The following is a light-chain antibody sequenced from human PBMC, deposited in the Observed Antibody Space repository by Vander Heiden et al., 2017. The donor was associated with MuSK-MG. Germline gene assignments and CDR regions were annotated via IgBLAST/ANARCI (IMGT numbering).Light chain of an antibody. CDR2: AAS. CDR1: QGISTY. J-gene: IGKJ2*01. CDR3: QQVNTFPYT. Sequence: DIQLTQSPSFLSASVGDRVTITCRASQGISTYLAWYQQKPGKAPKLLIYAASTLQSGVPSRFSGSGSGTEFTLTISSLQPEDFATYYCQQVNTFPYTFGQGTNLEIK. V-gene: IGKV1-9*01.